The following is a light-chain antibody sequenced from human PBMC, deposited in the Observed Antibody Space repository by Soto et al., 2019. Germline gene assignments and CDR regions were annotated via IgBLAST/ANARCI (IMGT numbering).Light chain of an antibody. CDR2: AAF. Sequence: EIELTQSPYSLSLSVGERATVSCRASQSVSSSFLAWYQQKPGQAPRLLIYAAFSRATGIPDRFSGSGSGTDFTLTISSLEPEDFAVYYCQQYNTSPRTFGQGTKVEIK. CDR3: QQYNTSPRT. V-gene: IGKV3-20*01. CDR1: QSVSSSF. J-gene: IGKJ1*01.